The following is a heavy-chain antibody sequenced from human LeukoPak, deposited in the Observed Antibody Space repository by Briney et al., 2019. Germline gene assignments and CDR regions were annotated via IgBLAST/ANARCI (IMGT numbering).Heavy chain of an antibody. CDR1: GGSLSSYY. CDR2: ISHIGST. J-gene: IGHJ3*02. V-gene: IGHV4-59*01. Sequence: SETLSLTCTVSGGSLSSYYWNWIRQPPGKGLEWIAYISHIGSTNYNPSLKSRVTISVDTSKNQFSLNLSSVTAADTAVYYCARDFLSKNAFDIWGQGTMVTVSS. CDR3: ARDFLSKNAFDI.